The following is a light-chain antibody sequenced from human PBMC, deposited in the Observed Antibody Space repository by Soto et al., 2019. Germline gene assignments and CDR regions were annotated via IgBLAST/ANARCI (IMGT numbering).Light chain of an antibody. CDR2: AAS. Sequence: DIQMTQSPSSLSASVGDRVTITCRASPGISNYLAWYPQKPGKVPKLLIYAASTLQSGVPSRFSGSGSGTDFTLTISSLQPEDVATYYCKKYNSAPWTFGQGTKVEIK. CDR1: PGISNY. J-gene: IGKJ1*01. V-gene: IGKV1-27*01. CDR3: KKYNSAPWT.